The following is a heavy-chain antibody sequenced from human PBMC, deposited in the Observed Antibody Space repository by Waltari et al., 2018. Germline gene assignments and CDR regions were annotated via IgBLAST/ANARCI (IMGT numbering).Heavy chain of an antibody. Sequence: QVQLQESGPGLVKPSQTLSLTCTVSGGSISSGSYYWSWIRQPAGKGLEWIGRIYTSGSTNYNPSLKSRVTISVDTSKNQFSLKLSSVTAADTAVYYCARDLRGIRYNWNAYSYGMDVWGQGTTVTVSS. D-gene: IGHD1-20*01. J-gene: IGHJ6*02. V-gene: IGHV4-61*02. CDR3: ARDLRGIRYNWNAYSYGMDV. CDR2: IYTSGST. CDR1: GGSISSGSYY.